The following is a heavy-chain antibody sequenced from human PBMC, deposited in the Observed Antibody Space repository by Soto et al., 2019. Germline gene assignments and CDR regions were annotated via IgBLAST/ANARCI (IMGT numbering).Heavy chain of an antibody. CDR3: AKDMKWGGMTTIHYFDS. D-gene: IGHD4-17*01. J-gene: IGHJ4*02. Sequence: PGGSLRLACAASGFTFSSFHMNWVRQAPGKGLEWVSGISANGDTIDYADSVKGRFTISRDNAKNSLFLQMNSRRPEDTALYYCAKDMKWGGMTTIHYFDSWGQGTQVTVSS. CDR2: ISANGDTI. V-gene: IGHV3-9*01. CDR1: GFTFSSFH.